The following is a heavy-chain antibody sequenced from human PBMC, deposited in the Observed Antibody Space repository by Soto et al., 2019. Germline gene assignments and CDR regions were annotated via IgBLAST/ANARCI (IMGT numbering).Heavy chain of an antibody. Sequence: GSLRRSCTAAGFTLGDYAMSWVRQAPGKGLEWVGFIRSKAYGGTTEYAASVKGRFTISRDDSKSIAYLQMNSLKTEDTAVYYCTRDVLILHMGANDVNCFYGMDVWGQGTSLTVSS. D-gene: IGHD1-26*01. J-gene: IGHJ6*01. CDR1: GFTLGDYA. CDR2: IRSKAYGGTT. V-gene: IGHV3-49*04. CDR3: TRDVLILHMGANDVNCFYGMDV.